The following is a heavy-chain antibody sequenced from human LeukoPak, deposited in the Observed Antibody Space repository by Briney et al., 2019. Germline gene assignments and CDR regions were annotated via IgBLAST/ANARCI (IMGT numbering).Heavy chain of an antibody. J-gene: IGHJ4*02. CDR2: ISSSGSTI. CDR1: GFTFSDYY. Sequence: PGGSLRLSCAASGFTFSDYYMSWIRQAPGKGLEWVSYISSSGSTIYYADSVKGRFTISRDNAKNSLYLQMNSLRAEDTAVYYCARVLVRGSYYFDYWGQGTLVTVSS. CDR3: ARVLVRGSYYFDY. V-gene: IGHV3-11*01. D-gene: IGHD3-10*01.